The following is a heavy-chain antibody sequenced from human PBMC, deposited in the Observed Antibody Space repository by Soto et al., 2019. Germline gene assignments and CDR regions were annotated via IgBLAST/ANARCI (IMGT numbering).Heavy chain of an antibody. CDR2: INSDGSST. D-gene: IGHD6-13*01. CDR3: ERDGRSSWGYYYYYMDV. Sequence: GGSLRLSCSASGFTFRSYCMHWVRQAPGKGLVWVSRINSDGSSTSYADSVKGRFTISRDNAKNTLYLQMNSLRAEDTAVYYSERDGRSSWGYYYYYMDVWGKGTTVTVSS. J-gene: IGHJ6*03. CDR1: GFTFRSYC. V-gene: IGHV3-74*01.